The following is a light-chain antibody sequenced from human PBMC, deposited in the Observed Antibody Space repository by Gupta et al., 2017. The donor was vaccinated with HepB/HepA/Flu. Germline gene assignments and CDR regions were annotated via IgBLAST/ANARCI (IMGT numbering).Light chain of an antibody. CDR1: QDISNY. J-gene: IGKJ4*01. CDR2: DAS. CDR3: QQYDNRLT. Sequence: DIQMTQSPSSLSASVGDRVTITCQASQDISNYLNWYQQKPGKAPKLLIYDASNLETGVPSSFSGSGSGTDFTVTISSLQPEDIATYYCQQYDNRLTFGGWTKVEIK. V-gene: IGKV1-33*01.